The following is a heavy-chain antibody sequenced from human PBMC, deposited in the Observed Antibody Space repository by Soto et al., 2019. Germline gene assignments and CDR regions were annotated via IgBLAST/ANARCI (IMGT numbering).Heavy chain of an antibody. CDR1: GYSFTSYG. V-gene: IGHV1-18*01. CDR3: ARDLTIVPATHPRLENYGMDV. D-gene: IGHD2-2*01. CDR2: ISPYNGHT. J-gene: IGHJ6*02. Sequence: ASVKVSCKASGYSFTSYGISWVRRAPGQGLEWMGWISPYNGHTQFVQRFQGRVTMTTDTSTKTAYMELRNLRSDDTAHYYCARDLTIVPATHPRLENYGMDVCGQGTTVTAP.